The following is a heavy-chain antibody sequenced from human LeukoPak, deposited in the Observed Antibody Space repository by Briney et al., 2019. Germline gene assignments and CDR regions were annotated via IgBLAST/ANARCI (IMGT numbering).Heavy chain of an antibody. J-gene: IGHJ4*02. CDR2: TYSGGNT. V-gene: IGHV3-66*01. D-gene: IGHD4-23*01. CDR1: GFTVSSNY. CDR3: ARDFRLGGG. Sequence: PGGSLRLSCAASGFTVSSNYMSWVRQAPVKGLEWVSVTYSGGNTYYADSVKGRFTISRDNSKNTVYLQMNSLRVEDTAVYYCARDFRLGGGWGQGTLVTVSS.